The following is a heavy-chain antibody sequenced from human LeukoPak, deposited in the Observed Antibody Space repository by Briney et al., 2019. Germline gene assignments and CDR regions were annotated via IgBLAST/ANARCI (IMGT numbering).Heavy chain of an antibody. CDR1: GFTFSSYE. V-gene: IGHV3-48*03. Sequence: TGGSLRLSCAASGFTFSSYEMNWVRQAPGKGLEWVSYISSSGSTIYYADSVKGRFTISRDNAKNSLYLQMNSLRAEDTAVYYCARSSGWFSFDYWGQGTLVTVSS. CDR3: ARSSGWFSFDY. CDR2: ISSSGSTI. D-gene: IGHD6-19*01. J-gene: IGHJ4*02.